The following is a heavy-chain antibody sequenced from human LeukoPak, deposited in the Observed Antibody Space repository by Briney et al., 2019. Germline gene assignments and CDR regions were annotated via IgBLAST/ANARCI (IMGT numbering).Heavy chain of an antibody. CDR3: ARVRRDGYNSYYFDY. CDR2: ISSTGSTI. V-gene: IGHV3-48*04. CDR1: GFTFRSYS. D-gene: IGHD5-24*01. Sequence: QPGGSLRLSCAASGFTFRSYSMNWVRQAPGKGLEWISHISSTGSTIYYADSVKGRFTISRDNAKNSLYLQMNSLRAEDTAVYYCARVRRDGYNSYYFDYWGQGTLVTISS. J-gene: IGHJ4*02.